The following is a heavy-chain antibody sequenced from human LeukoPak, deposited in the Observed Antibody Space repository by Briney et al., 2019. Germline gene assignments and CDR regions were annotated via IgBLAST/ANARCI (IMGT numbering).Heavy chain of an antibody. CDR2: IHYSGST. CDR3: ARHILQGGTVFDV. Sequence: SETLSLTCTVSGGSLWSWIRQPPGKGLEWIGYIHYSGSTHYNPSLESRVTISLDTSKNQVSLKLISVTAADTAVYYCARHILQGGTVFDVWSQGTLVTVSS. J-gene: IGHJ4*02. CDR1: GGSL. D-gene: IGHD1-26*01. V-gene: IGHV4-59*08.